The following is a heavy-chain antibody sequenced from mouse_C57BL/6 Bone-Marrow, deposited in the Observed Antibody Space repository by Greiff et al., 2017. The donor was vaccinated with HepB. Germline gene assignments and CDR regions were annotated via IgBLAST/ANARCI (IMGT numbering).Heavy chain of an antibody. CDR2: IDPENGDT. Sequence: VQLQQSGAELVRPGASVKLSCTASGFNIKDDYMHWVKQRPEQGLEWIGWIDPENGDTECASKFQGKATITADTSSNTAYLQLSSLTSEDTAVYYCTFVYFDVWGTGTTVTVSS. CDR1: GFNIKDDY. CDR3: TFVYFDV. J-gene: IGHJ1*03. V-gene: IGHV14-4*01.